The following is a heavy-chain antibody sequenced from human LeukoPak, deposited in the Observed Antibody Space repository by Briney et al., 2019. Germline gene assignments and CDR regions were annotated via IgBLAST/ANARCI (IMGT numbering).Heavy chain of an antibody. CDR3: ARGRRRYCSGGSCYSMGLVY. J-gene: IGHJ4*02. CDR1: GGSLSGYY. CDR2: INHSGST. D-gene: IGHD2-15*01. V-gene: IGHV4-34*01. Sequence: SETLSLTCAVYGGSLSGYYWSWLRQPPGKGLEGFGEINHSGSTNNTPSLKRRVTIPVDSSNNQFTLKLSSVTSADTAVYYCARGRRRYCSGGSCYSMGLVYWGQGTLVTVSS.